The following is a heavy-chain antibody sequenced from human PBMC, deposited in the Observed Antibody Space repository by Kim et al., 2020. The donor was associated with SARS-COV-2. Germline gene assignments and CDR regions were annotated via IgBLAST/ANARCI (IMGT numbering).Heavy chain of an antibody. J-gene: IGHJ4*02. V-gene: IGHV3-48*03. CDR3: ASVGSYYYDSSGYIDY. Sequence: SVKGQFTSSRDNAKNSLYLEMNRLRAEDTAVYYCASVGSYYYDSSGYIDYWGQGTLVTVSS. D-gene: IGHD3-22*01.